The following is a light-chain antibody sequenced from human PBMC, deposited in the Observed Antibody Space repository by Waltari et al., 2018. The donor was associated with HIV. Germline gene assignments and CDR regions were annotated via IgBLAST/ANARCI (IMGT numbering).Light chain of an antibody. CDR2: EVI. J-gene: IGLJ2*01. V-gene: IGLV2-8*01. CDR1: SSDVGGYKS. Sequence: QSALTQPPSASGSPGQSVTISCTGTSSDVGGYKSVSWYQQHPGKAPQVMIYEVIKRPSGVPDRFSGSKSGNTASLTVSGLQAEDEADYYCSSYAGSNNVVFGGGTKLTVL. CDR3: SSYAGSNNVV.